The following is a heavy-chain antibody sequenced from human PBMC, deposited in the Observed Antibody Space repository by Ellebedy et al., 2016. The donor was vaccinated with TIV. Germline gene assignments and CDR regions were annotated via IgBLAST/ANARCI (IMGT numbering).Heavy chain of an antibody. J-gene: IGHJ4*02. Sequence: PGGSLRLSCAASGFTFSSYAMSWVRQAPGKGLEWVSAISGSGGSTYYADSVKGRFTISRDNSKNTLYLQMNSLRAEDTAVYYCAKGGVGYCSSTSCYVDYVWGSYRNWGQGTLVTVSS. D-gene: IGHD2-2*01. CDR3: AKGGVGYCSSTSCYVDYVWGSYRN. V-gene: IGHV3-23*01. CDR2: ISGSGGST. CDR1: GFTFSSYA.